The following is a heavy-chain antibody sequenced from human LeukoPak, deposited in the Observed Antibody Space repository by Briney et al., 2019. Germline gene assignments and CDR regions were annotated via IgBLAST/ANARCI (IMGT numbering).Heavy chain of an antibody. CDR3: ARDAPSYYAGSGKNL. D-gene: IGHD3-10*01. CDR1: GYTFTSYG. CDR2: ISAYNGNT. Sequence: ASVKVSCEASGYTFTSYGISWVRQAPGQGLEWMGWISAYNGNTDYAQNLQGRLIITTDTSTSTAYMELRSLRSDDTAVYYCARDAPSYYAGSGKNLWGQGTPVTVSS. V-gene: IGHV1-18*01. J-gene: IGHJ5*02.